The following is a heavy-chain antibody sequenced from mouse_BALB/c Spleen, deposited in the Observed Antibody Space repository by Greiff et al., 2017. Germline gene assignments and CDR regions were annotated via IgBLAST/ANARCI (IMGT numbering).Heavy chain of an antibody. Sequence: QVQLKESGPELVKPGASVRISCKASGYTFTSYYIHWVKQRPGQGLEWIGWIYPGNVNTKYNEKFKGKATLTADKSSSTAYMQLSSLTSEDSAVYFCAREKGTVVARGFDYWGQGTTLTVSS. CDR3: AREKGTVVARGFDY. D-gene: IGHD1-1*01. V-gene: IGHV1S56*01. CDR1: GYTFTSYY. CDR2: IYPGNVNT. J-gene: IGHJ2*01.